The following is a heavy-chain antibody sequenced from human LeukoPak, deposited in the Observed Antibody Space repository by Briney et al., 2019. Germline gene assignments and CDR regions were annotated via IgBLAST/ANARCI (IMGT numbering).Heavy chain of an antibody. J-gene: IGHJ4*02. CDR3: ASSGSYSFFDY. D-gene: IGHD1-26*01. V-gene: IGHV3-30*04. CDR2: ISYDGSNK. Sequence: GGSLRLSCAASGFTLSSYAMHWVRQAPGKGLEWVAVISYDGSNKYYADSVKGRFTISRDNSKNTLYLQMNSLRAEDTAVYYCASSGSYSFFDYWGQGTLVTVSS. CDR1: GFTLSSYA.